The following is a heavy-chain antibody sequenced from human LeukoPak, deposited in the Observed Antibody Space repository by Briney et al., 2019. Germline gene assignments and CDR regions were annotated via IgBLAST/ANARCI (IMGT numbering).Heavy chain of an antibody. Sequence: PGGSLRLSCAASGFTFSSYWMSWVRQAPGKGLEWVANIKQDGSEKYYVDSVKGRFTISRDNSKNTLYLQMNSLRAEDTAVYYCAKDNPYYDILTGYYTYYMDVWGKGTTVTISS. J-gene: IGHJ6*03. CDR1: GFTFSSYW. CDR3: AKDNPYYDILTGYYTYYMDV. CDR2: IKQDGSEK. V-gene: IGHV3-7*03. D-gene: IGHD3-9*01.